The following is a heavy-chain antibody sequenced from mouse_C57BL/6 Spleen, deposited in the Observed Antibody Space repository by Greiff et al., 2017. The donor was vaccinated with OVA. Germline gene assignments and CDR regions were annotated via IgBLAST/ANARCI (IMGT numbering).Heavy chain of an antibody. D-gene: IGHD2-3*01. Sequence: QVQLQQPGAELVMPGASVKLSCKASGYTFTSYWMHWVKQRPGQGLEWIGEIDPSDSYTNYNQKFKGKSTLTEDKSSSTAYMQLSSLTSEDSAVYYCARSGDGYFLDYWGQGTTLTVSS. CDR1: GYTFTSYW. J-gene: IGHJ2*01. V-gene: IGHV1-69*01. CDR3: ARSGDGYFLDY. CDR2: IDPSDSYT.